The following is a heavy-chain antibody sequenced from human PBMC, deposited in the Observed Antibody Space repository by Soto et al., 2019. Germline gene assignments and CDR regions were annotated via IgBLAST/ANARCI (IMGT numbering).Heavy chain of an antibody. D-gene: IGHD1-1*01. J-gene: IGHJ4*02. V-gene: IGHV3-33*01. CDR1: GFTFSSYG. CDR2: IWYDGSNK. Sequence: PGGSLRLSCAASGFTFSSYGMHWVRQAPGKGLEWVAVIWYDGSNKYYADSVKGRFTIARDNSKNTLYLQMNSLRAEDTAVYYCARLPAYDAFDYWGQGPLVTVAS. CDR3: ARLPAYDAFDY.